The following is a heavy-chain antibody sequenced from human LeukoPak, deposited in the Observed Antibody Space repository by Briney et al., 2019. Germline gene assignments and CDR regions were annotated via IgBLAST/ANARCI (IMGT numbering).Heavy chain of an antibody. CDR2: INPSGGST. CDR1: GYIFTAYY. CDR3: ARAIVPAATYYYYGMDV. V-gene: IGHV1-46*01. D-gene: IGHD2-2*01. J-gene: IGHJ6*02. Sequence: GASVKVSCKASGYIFTAYYMHWVRQAPGQGLEWMGIINPSGGSTSYAQKFQGRVTMTRDTSTSTVYMELSSLRSEDTAVYYCARAIVPAATYYYYGMDVWGQGTTVTVSS.